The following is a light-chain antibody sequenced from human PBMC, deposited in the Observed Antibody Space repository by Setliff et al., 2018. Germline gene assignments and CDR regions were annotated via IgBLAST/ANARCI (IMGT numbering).Light chain of an antibody. J-gene: IGLJ1*01. CDR3: GSFSSTTTFYV. V-gene: IGLV2-18*02. CDR1: YSDIGGHDR. CDR2: EVF. Sequence: QSALTQPPSVSGSPGQSVTISCTGTYSDIGGHDRVSWYQQPPGAAPKLIIYEVFHRPSGVPVRFSGSKSGTTASLTISGLQAEGEADYFCGSFSSTTTFYVFGPGTKVTVL.